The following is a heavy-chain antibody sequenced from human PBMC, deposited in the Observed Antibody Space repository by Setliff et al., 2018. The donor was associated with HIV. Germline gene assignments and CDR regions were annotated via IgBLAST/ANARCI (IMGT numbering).Heavy chain of an antibody. D-gene: IGHD6-25*01. CDR1: GGSISSYY. CDR3: ARYSPRGYTLTGPY. CDR2: IYYSGST. V-gene: IGHV4-59*01. J-gene: IGHJ4*02. Sequence: PSETLSLTCTVSGGSISSYYWSWIRQPPGKGLEWIGYIYYSGSTNYNPSLKSRVTISVDTSKNQFSLKLTSVTAADTAVYYCARYSPRGYTLTGPYWGQGTLVTVSS.